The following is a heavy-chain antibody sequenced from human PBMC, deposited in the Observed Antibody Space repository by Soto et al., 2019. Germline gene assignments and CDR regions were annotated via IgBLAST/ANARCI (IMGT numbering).Heavy chain of an antibody. D-gene: IGHD3-9*01. CDR1: GGSISSSNW. CDR2: IDHSGIT. V-gene: IGHV4-4*02. CDR3: ASFYSDILSGYAMDV. Sequence: QVQLQESGPGLVKPSGTLSLTCAVSGGSISSSNWWSWFLQSPGKGLAWSGEIDHSGITNYNPSHQSRDSISVDKVKNQNSLKVTSVTAAATAVYYCASFYSDILSGYAMDVWGQGTTVTVSS. J-gene: IGHJ6*02.